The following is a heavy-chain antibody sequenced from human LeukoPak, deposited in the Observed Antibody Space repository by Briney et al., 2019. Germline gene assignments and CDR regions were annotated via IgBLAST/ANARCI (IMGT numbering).Heavy chain of an antibody. V-gene: IGHV3-7*03. J-gene: IGHJ4*02. CDR1: GFTFSESW. CDR3: AKGKRYPDY. Sequence: GSLRLSCVVSGFTFSESWMSWVRQAPGKGLGWVASLNLDGSDKYYVDSVKGRFTISRDNAKNSLYLQMDGLRVEDTAVYYCAKGKRYPDYWGQGTLVTVSS. D-gene: IGHD1-1*01. CDR2: LNLDGSDK.